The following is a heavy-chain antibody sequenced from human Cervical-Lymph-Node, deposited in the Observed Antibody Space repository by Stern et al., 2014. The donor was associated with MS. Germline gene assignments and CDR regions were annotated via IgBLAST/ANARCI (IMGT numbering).Heavy chain of an antibody. J-gene: IGHJ4*02. CDR3: ARESYGDYYFDY. V-gene: IGHV3-33*01. CDR2: IWYDGSNK. D-gene: IGHD4-17*01. CDR1: GFTFSSYG. Sequence: QLVQSGGGVVQPGRSLRLSCAASGFTFSSYGMHWVRQAPGKGLEWVAVIWYDGSNKYYADSVKGRFTISRDNSKNTLYLQMNSLRAEDTAVYYCARESYGDYYFDYWGQGTLVTVSS.